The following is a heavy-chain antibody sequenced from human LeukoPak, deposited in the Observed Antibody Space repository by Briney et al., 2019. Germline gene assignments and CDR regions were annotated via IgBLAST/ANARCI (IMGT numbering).Heavy chain of an antibody. CDR3: AKGHSAHGTGFDC. D-gene: IGHD1-14*01. J-gene: IGHJ4*02. V-gene: IGHV3-48*03. CDR1: GFSLTTYE. Sequence: PGGSLRLSCAASGFSLTTYEMNWVRQAPGKGLEWVSYISSSGDSIYYADSVKGRFTISRDNAKNSLSLQMNSLRAEDTAVYYCAKGHSAHGTGFDCWGQGTLVAVSS. CDR2: ISSSGDSI.